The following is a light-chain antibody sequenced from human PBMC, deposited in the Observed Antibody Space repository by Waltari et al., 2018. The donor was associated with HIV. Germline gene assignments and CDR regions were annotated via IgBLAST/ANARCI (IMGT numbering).Light chain of an antibody. V-gene: IGLV1-47*01. CDR1: NSNVGSNY. CDR2: RDR. CDR3: ATWDDSLNGVL. Sequence: QSVLTQPPSASEIPGQRVTIPCTGGNSNVGSNYVYWYQQVPGTAPKPLVYRDRQRQSGFPDRLTGSKTGTSASLAISGLRSEDEADYYCATWDDSLNGVLFGGGTKLTVL. J-gene: IGLJ2*01.